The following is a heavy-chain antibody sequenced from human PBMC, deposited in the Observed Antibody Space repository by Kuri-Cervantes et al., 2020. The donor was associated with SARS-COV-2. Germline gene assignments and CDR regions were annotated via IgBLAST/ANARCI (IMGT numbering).Heavy chain of an antibody. CDR2: ISWDGGST. D-gene: IGHD3-22*01. Sequence: SLKISCAASGFTFDDYAMHWVRQAPGKGLEWVSLISWDGGSTYYADSVKGRFTISRDNSKNTLDLQMNSLRAEDTAVYYCAKDPLNNHYDHSNTSEDGDVWGQGTTVTVSS. V-gene: IGHV3-43D*03. CDR1: GFTFDDYA. CDR3: AKDPLNNHYDHSNTSEDGDV. J-gene: IGHJ6*02.